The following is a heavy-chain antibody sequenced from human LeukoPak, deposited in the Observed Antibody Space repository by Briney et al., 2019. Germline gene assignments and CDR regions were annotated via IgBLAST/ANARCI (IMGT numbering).Heavy chain of an antibody. CDR1: GFTFSRFG. D-gene: IGHD1-26*01. CDR3: AKDGASQLYPYYFDY. V-gene: IGHV3-30*02. CDR2: IRYVGSNK. Sequence: GGSLRLSCAASGFTFSRFGMHWVRQAPGKGLEWVAFIRYVGSNKYYADSVKGRFTISRDNSKNTLYLQMNSLRAEDTAVYYCAKDGASQLYPYYFDYWGQGTLVTVSS. J-gene: IGHJ4*02.